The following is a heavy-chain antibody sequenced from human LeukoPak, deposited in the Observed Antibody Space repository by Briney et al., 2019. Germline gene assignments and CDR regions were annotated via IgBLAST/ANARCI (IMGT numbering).Heavy chain of an antibody. CDR1: GFTFSSYS. CDR3: AREPDFWSGYHF. D-gene: IGHD3-3*01. Sequence: PGGSLRLSCAASGFTFSSYSMNWVRQAPGKGLEWVSSISSSSSYIYYADSVKGRFTISRDNSKNTLYFQMNSLRTEDTAVYYCAREPDFWSGYHFWGQGTLVTVSS. V-gene: IGHV3-21*04. J-gene: IGHJ4*02. CDR2: ISSSSSYI.